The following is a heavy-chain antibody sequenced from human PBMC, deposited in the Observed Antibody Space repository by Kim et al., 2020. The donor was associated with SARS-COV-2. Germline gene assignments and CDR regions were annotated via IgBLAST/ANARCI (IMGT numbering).Heavy chain of an antibody. J-gene: IGHJ5*02. V-gene: IGHV4-31*03. Sequence: SETLSLTCTVSGGSISSGGYYWSWIRQHPGKGLEWIGYIYYSGSTYYNPSLKSRVTISVDTSKNQFSLKLSSVTAADTAGYYCARDSLGADSGWFDPWGQGTLVTVSS. CDR3: ARDSLGADSGWFDP. CDR2: IYYSGST. D-gene: IGHD6-19*01. CDR1: GGSISSGGYY.